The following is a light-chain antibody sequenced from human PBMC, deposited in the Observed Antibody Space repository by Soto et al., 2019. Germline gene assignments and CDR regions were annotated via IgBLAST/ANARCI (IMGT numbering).Light chain of an antibody. J-gene: IGLJ2*01. CDR3: GADHGSGSNFVV. CDR2: VGTGGIVG. V-gene: IGLV9-49*01. Sequence: QSVLTQPPSASASLGASVTLTCTLSSGYSNYKVDWYQQRPGKGPRFVMRVGTGGIVGSKGDGIPDRFSVLGSGLNRYLTIKNIQEEDESDYHCGADHGSGSNFVVFGGGTKLTVI. CDR1: SGYSNYK.